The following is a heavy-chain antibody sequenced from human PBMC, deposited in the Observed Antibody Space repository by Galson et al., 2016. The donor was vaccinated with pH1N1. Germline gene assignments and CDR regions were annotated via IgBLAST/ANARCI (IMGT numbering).Heavy chain of an antibody. CDR2: FDPEDDKP. Sequence: SVKVSCKVSGYTLSELAIHWVRQTPRKGLEWMGGFDPEDDKPFYTQTFEGRVTMTQDTSTDTAYMQLSSLTSDDAAVYYCATEYRGSYYVPRYFDLWGLGTLVSVFS. CDR1: GYTLSELA. V-gene: IGHV1-24*01. J-gene: IGHJ2*01. D-gene: IGHD1-26*01. CDR3: ATEYRGSYYVPRYFDL.